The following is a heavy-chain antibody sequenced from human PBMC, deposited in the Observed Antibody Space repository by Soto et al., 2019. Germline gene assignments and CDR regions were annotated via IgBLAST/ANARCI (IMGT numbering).Heavy chain of an antibody. CDR2: INYSGST. V-gene: IGHV4-39*01. CDR1: SSYY. J-gene: IGHJ4*02. Sequence: SSYYWSWIRQTPGKGLEWIGSINYSGSTYYNPSLKSRVTISVDTSKNQFSLKLSSVTAADTAVYYCARLVPLRDGYKIEGYYFDYWGQGTLVTVSS. CDR3: ARLVPLRDGYKIEGYYFDY. D-gene: IGHD5-12*01.